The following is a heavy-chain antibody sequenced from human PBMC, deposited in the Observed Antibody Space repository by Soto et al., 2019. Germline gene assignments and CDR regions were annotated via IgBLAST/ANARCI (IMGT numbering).Heavy chain of an antibody. V-gene: IGHV1-58*01. CDR3: AGDTYYYDSSGYPP. Sequence: QMQLVQSGPEVKKPGTSVKVSCKASGFTFTSSAVQWVRQARGQRLEWIGWIVVGSGNTNYAQKFQERVTITRDMSTSTAYMELSSLRSEDTAVYYCAGDTYYYDSSGYPPWGQGTLVTVSS. CDR1: GFTFTSSA. CDR2: IVVGSGNT. J-gene: IGHJ5*02. D-gene: IGHD3-22*01.